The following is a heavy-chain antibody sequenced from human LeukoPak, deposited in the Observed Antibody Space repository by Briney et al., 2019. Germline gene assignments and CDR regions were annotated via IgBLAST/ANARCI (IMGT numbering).Heavy chain of an antibody. D-gene: IGHD2-2*01. CDR2: MNPNSGVT. CDR1: GYTFTVNY. CDR3: TGGSGTSWF. Sequence: ASVKVSCKPSGYTFTVNYLHWVRQAPGQGLEWVGWMNPNSGVTGYAQNFQGRVTMTRDTSISTAYMELSSLTSDDTAVYYCTGGSGTSWFWGQGSLVTVSS. V-gene: IGHV1-2*02. J-gene: IGHJ4*02.